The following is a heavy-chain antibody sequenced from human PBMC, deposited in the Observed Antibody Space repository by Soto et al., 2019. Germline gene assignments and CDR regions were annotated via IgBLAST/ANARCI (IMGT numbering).Heavy chain of an antibody. D-gene: IGHD1-26*01. CDR2: IYSSGST. V-gene: IGHV4-39*01. J-gene: IGHJ4*02. CDR1: GGSISSGDYY. CDR3: AKPSGSYLYYFDY. Sequence: PSETLSLTCTVSGGSISSGDYYWGWIRQPPGKGLEWIGSIYSSGSTYYNPSLKSRVTISVDTSKNQFSLKLSSVTAADTAVYYCAKPSGSYLYYFDYWGQGTLVTVSS.